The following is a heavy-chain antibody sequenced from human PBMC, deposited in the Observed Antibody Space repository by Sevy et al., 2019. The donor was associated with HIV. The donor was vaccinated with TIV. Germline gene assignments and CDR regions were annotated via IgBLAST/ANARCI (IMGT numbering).Heavy chain of an antibody. D-gene: IGHD4-17*01. Sequence: SETLSLTCTVSGGSISSYYWSWIRQPPGKGLEWIGYIYYSGSTNYNPSLKSRVTISVDTSKNQFSLKLSSVTAADTAVYYCAGFLPGDFHGAFDFWGQGTMVTVSS. CDR1: GGSISSYY. CDR2: IYYSGST. V-gene: IGHV4-59*01. CDR3: AGFLPGDFHGAFDF. J-gene: IGHJ3*01.